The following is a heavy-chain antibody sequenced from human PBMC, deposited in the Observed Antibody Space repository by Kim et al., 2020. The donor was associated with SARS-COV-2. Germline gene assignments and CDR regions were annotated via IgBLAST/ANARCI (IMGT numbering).Heavy chain of an antibody. CDR2: T. Sequence: TFYAASVKGRFTIARDSSKNTLYLQMNSLRAEDTAIYYCARLSSGSYSDYWGQGTLVTVSS. CDR3: ARLSSGSYSDY. D-gene: IGHD1-26*01. V-gene: IGHV3-23*01. J-gene: IGHJ4*02.